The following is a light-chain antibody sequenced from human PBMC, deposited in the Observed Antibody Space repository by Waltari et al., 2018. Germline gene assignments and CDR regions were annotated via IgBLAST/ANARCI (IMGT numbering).Light chain of an antibody. Sequence: DIQMTQSPSSVSAYVGDRVTLTCRASQGISSRLAWYQQKPGKAPKLLIYDASSLHSGVPSRFSGSGSGTEFTLTISSLQPEDFATYYCLQVDSFPRTFGQGTKVEVK. CDR2: DAS. V-gene: IGKV1-12*01. CDR1: QGISSR. CDR3: LQVDSFPRT. J-gene: IGKJ1*01.